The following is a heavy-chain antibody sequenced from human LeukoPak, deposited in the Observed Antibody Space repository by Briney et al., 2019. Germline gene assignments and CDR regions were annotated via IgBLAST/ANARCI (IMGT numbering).Heavy chain of an antibody. V-gene: IGHV3-23*01. CDR2: ISGGSGST. D-gene: IGHD6-13*01. Sequence: PGGSLRLSCAASGFTFSSYAMSWVRQAPGKGLAWVSTISGGSGSTYCADSVKGRFTISRDNSKNTLYLQMNSLRAEDTAVYYCAKDPSSSWEPYHDYWGQGTLVTVSS. J-gene: IGHJ4*02. CDR3: AKDPSSSWEPYHDY. CDR1: GFTFSSYA.